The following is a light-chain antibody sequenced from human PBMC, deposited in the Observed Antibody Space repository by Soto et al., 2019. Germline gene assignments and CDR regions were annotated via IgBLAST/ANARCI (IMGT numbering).Light chain of an antibody. Sequence: EIVLTQSPATLSLSPGERATLSCRASQSVSFFLAWYQQKPGQAPRLLIYDASNRATGIPARFSGSGSGTDFTLTISSLEPEDFAVYYCQQRSSWPLTFGGGTRVEI. CDR3: QQRSSWPLT. CDR1: QSVSFF. V-gene: IGKV3-11*01. CDR2: DAS. J-gene: IGKJ4*01.